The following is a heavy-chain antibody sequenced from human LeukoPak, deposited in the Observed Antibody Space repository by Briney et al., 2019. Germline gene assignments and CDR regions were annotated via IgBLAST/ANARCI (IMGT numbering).Heavy chain of an antibody. J-gene: IGHJ3*02. V-gene: IGHV3-7*04. CDR2: INDDGGRL. Sequence: GGALRLSCTASGFSFSGFWMTWVRQALGKGVEWVANINDDGGRLAYADSAKGRFTISRNNTKNSLYLEMNSLRAEDTAVYHCVRHANWAFDMWGQGTLVTVSS. D-gene: IGHD7-27*01. CDR1: GFSFSGFW. CDR3: VRHANWAFDM.